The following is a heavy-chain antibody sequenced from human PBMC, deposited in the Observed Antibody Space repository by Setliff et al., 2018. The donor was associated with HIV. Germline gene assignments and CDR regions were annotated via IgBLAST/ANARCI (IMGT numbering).Heavy chain of an antibody. CDR1: GYTFTSYY. Sequence: ASVKVSCKAPGYTFTSYYLHWVRQAPGQGLEWMGMINPSGGSASYAQKFQGRVTMSRDTSTSTVYMELSSLRSEDTAVYYCATRLYPYDTGRQYNALGHFESWGQGTLVTVSS. D-gene: IGHD1-20*01. CDR2: INPSGGSA. V-gene: IGHV1-46*01. CDR3: ATRLYPYDTGRQYNALGHFES. J-gene: IGHJ4*02.